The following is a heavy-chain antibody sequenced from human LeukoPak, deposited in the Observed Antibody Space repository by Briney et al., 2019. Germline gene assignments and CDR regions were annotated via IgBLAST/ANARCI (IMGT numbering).Heavy chain of an antibody. J-gene: IGHJ5*02. CDR3: AGPINYYGPFDP. Sequence: SETLSLTCAVYGGSFSGYYWSWIRQPPGKGLEWIGEINHSGSTNYNPSLKSRVTISVDTSKNQFSLKLSSVTAADTAVYYCAGPINYYGPFDPWGQGTLVTVSS. CDR1: GGSFSGYY. D-gene: IGHD3-10*01. CDR2: INHSGST. V-gene: IGHV4-34*01.